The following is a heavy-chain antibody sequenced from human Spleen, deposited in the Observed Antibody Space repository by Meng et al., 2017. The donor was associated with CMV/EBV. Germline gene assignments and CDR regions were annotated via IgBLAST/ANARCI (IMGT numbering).Heavy chain of an antibody. CDR2: ISWNSGSI. CDR1: GFTFSDYY. CDR3: AKDIGSSTAFYYYGMDV. V-gene: IGHV3-9*01. J-gene: IGHJ6*02. D-gene: IGHD2-2*01. Sequence: GGSLRLSCAASGFTFSDYYMNWVRQAPGKGLEWVSGISWNSGSIGYGDSVKGRFTISRDNAKNSLYLQMNSLRAEDTALYYCAKDIGSSTAFYYYGMDVWGQGTTVTVSS.